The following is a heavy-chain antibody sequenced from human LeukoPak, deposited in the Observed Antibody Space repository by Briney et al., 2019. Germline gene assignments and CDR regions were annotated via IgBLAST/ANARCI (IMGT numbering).Heavy chain of an antibody. CDR1: GYTFTNYY. J-gene: IGHJ4*02. CDR2: INPSGRST. Sequence: ASVKVSCKASGYTFTNYYIHWVRQAPGQGLEWMGIINPSGRSTSYAQKFQGRVAMTRDTSTGTVYMELSSLRSEDTAVYYCAREIGPIQLHLWGSAFDYWGQGTLVTVSS. CDR3: AREIGPIQLHLWGSAFDY. D-gene: IGHD5-18*01. V-gene: IGHV1-46*01.